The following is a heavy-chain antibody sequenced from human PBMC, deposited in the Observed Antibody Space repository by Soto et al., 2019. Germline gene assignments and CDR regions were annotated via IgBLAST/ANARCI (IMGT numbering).Heavy chain of an antibody. CDR1: GGSISSGGYY. D-gene: IGHD6-6*01. Sequence: QVQLQESGPGLVKPSQTLSLTCTVSGGSISSGGYYWSWIRQHPGKGLEWIGYIYYSGSTYYNPSLKSRVTISVDTSRIQFSLKLSSVTAADTAVYYCATDRTSSSAWFDPWGQGTLVTVSS. CDR3: ATDRTSSSAWFDP. J-gene: IGHJ5*02. V-gene: IGHV4-31*03. CDR2: IYYSGST.